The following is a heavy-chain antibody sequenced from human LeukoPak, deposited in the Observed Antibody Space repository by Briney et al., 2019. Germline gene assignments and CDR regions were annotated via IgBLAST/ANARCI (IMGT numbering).Heavy chain of an antibody. D-gene: IGHD3-10*01. CDR3: ARVGNYYGSGSYFMSKTLYYYYYMDV. J-gene: IGHJ6*03. V-gene: IGHV3-53*01. Sequence: GGSPRLSCAASGFTVSSNYMSWVRQAPGKGLEWVSVIYSGGSTYYADSVKGRFTISRDNSKNTLYLQMNSLRAEDTAVYYCARVGNYYGSGSYFMSKTLYYYYYMDVWGKGTTVTVSS. CDR2: IYSGGST. CDR1: GFTVSSNY.